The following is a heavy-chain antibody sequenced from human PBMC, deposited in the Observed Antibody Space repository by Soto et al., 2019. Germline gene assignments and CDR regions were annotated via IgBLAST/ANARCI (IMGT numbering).Heavy chain of an antibody. CDR1: GFTFSSYG. D-gene: IGHD3-10*01. V-gene: IGHV3-30*03. CDR2: ISYDGSNK. CDR3: APWFGAFDY. Sequence: QVQLVESGGGVVQPGRSLRLSCAASGFTFSSYGMHWVRQAPGKGLEWVAVISYDGSNKYYADSVKGRFAISRDNSNNTLYLQMNSLRAEYTAVYYCAPWFGAFDYWGQGTLVTVSS. J-gene: IGHJ4*02.